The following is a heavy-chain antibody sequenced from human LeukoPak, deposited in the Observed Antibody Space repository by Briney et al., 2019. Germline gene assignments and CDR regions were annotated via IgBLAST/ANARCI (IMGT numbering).Heavy chain of an antibody. CDR2: ISGSGGST. CDR1: GFTVSSNS. Sequence: PGGSLRLSCTVSGFTVSSNSMSWVRQAPGKGLEWVSAISGSGGSTYYADSVKGRFTISRDNSKNTLYLQMNSLRAEDTAVYYCAKALYYYGSGSSFDYWGQGTLVTVSS. D-gene: IGHD3-10*01. CDR3: AKALYYYGSGSSFDY. J-gene: IGHJ4*02. V-gene: IGHV3-23*01.